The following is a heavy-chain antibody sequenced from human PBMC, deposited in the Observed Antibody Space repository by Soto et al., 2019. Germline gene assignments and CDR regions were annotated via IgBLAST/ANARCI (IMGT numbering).Heavy chain of an antibody. CDR3: ARGLSQFSEIALLGH. V-gene: IGHV1-69*01. J-gene: IGHJ4*02. CDR2: IIPIFGAV. D-gene: IGHD3-3*01. CDR1: GGTLNNFA. Sequence: QVQLVQSGAEVKKPGSSVKVSCKASGGTLNNFAISWVRQAPGQGLEWVGRIIPIFGAVKYAQKFQDRVTISADESTDTVYMELSSLRSQVTAVYYCARGLSQFSEIALLGHWGQGTLVTVSS.